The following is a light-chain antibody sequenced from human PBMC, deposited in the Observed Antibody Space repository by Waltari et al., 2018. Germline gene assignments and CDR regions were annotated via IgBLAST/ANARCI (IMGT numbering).Light chain of an antibody. CDR1: ESINIY. V-gene: IGKV3-11*01. CDR2: DTF. CDR3: QHRSNWLSWT. J-gene: IGKJ1*01. Sequence: EIVLTQSPATLSLSPGDTATLPCRASESINIYLAWYHPKSGQAPRILIYDTFDRAAGIPARFRGSVSVTDFTLTISGLGPDDFAVYYCQHRSNWLSWTFGQGSKVEIK.